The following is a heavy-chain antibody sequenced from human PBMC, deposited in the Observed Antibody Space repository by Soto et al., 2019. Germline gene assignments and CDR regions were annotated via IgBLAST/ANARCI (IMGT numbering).Heavy chain of an antibody. CDR1: GFTFSNAW. CDR3: TTPYCSSTSCYDFYFDY. V-gene: IGHV3-15*01. J-gene: IGHJ4*02. Sequence: GGSLRLSCAASGFTFSNAWMSWVRQAPGKGLEWVGRIKSKTDGGTTDYAAPVKGRFTISRDDSKNTLYLQMNSLKTEDTAVYYCTTPYCSSTSCYDFYFDYWGQGTLVTVLL. CDR2: IKSKTDGGTT. D-gene: IGHD2-2*01.